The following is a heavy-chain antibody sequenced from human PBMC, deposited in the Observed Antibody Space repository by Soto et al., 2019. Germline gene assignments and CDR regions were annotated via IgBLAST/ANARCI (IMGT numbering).Heavy chain of an antibody. CDR3: ARDLEAGTTAYYYYYGMDV. V-gene: IGHV1-18*01. CDR1: GYTFTSYG. CDR2: VSAYNGNT. D-gene: IGHD1-1*01. Sequence: QVQLVQSGAEVKKPGASVKVSCKASGYTFTSYGISWVRQAPGQGLEWMGWVSAYNGNTNYAQKLQGRVTMTTDTSTSTAYMELRSLGSDDTAVYYCARDLEAGTTAYYYYYGMDVWGQGTTVTVSS. J-gene: IGHJ6*02.